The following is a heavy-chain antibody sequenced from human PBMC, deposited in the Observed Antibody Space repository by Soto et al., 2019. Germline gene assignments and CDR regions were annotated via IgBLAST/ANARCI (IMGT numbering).Heavy chain of an antibody. CDR3: AREEGACYSWYV. Sequence: SETLSLTCTVSGDSISSDAYYWSWVRQYPGKGLEWIGYIYYSGNTNYNPSLKSRVTISVDTSKNQFSLKLSSVTAADTAVYYCAREEGACYSWYVWGQGTTFTVSS. CDR1: GDSISSDAYY. V-gene: IGHV4-31*03. D-gene: IGHD2-8*02. CDR2: IYYSGNT. J-gene: IGHJ6*02.